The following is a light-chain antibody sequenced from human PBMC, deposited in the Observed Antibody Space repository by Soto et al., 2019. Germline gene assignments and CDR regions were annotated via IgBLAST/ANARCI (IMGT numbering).Light chain of an antibody. V-gene: IGKV3-20*01. Sequence: EIVLTQSPGTLSLPPGERATLSCRASQSLRSSYLGWYQQRPGQPPRLLIYGASSRATGIPDRFSGSGSGTDFTLTISRLEPEDFAVYYCHQYGGSPPETFGQGTKVESK. CDR3: HQYGGSPPET. CDR1: QSLRSSY. J-gene: IGKJ1*01. CDR2: GAS.